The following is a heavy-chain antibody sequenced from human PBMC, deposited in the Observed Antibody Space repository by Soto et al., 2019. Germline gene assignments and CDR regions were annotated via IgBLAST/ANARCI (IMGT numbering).Heavy chain of an antibody. Sequence: EVQLVESGGGLVQPGGSLRLSCTASGFTFSGFWMHWVRQAPGKGLVWVSRINGDGSVTNYADSVKGRFTISRDNAKNTLSLQMTSLRVEDTAVSYCVRVKATSGWGAFDYWGQGTLVTVSS. V-gene: IGHV3-74*01. J-gene: IGHJ4*02. CDR2: INGDGSVT. CDR3: VRVKATSGWGAFDY. D-gene: IGHD6-19*01. CDR1: GFTFSGFW.